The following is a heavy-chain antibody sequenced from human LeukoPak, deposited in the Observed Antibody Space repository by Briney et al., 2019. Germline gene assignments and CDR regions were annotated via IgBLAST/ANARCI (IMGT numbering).Heavy chain of an antibody. CDR2: IHSDGIGT. CDR1: GFTFSSYW. V-gene: IGHV3-74*01. Sequence: PGRSLRLSFAAAGFTFSSYWMHSIRQPPGKGLVWVSRIHSDGIGTSSADSVRGRFTIYRDNAKNTVYLQINSLRAEDTAAYYCARDQGSFDYWGQGTLVTVSS. J-gene: IGHJ4*02. CDR3: ARDQGSFDY.